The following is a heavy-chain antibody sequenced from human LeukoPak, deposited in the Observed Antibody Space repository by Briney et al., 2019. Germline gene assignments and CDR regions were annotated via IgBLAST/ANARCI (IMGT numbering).Heavy chain of an antibody. D-gene: IGHD6-19*01. V-gene: IGHV3-23*01. Sequence: GGSLRLSCAASGFTFSSYAMSWVRQAPGKGLEWVSGISGSGGSTYYADSVKGRFTISRDNSKKTLYLQMSSLRAEDAAVYCCAKAGSGWYYSFDSWGQGTLVTVSS. CDR1: GFTFSSYA. CDR2: ISGSGGST. CDR3: AKAGSGWYYSFDS. J-gene: IGHJ4*02.